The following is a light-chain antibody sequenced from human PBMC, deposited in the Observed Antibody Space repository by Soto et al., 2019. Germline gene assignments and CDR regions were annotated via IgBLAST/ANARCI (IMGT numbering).Light chain of an antibody. CDR1: SSNIGRNT. CDR3: AVGDASLNGRV. Sequence: QSVVTQPPSASGTPGQRVTISCSGSSSNIGRNTVNWYQQFPGTAPNLLIYNNNERPSGVPDRFSGSKSGTSASLAISGLRSEDEADYYCAVGDASLNGRVFGGGTKLTVL. CDR2: NNN. V-gene: IGLV1-44*01. J-gene: IGLJ3*02.